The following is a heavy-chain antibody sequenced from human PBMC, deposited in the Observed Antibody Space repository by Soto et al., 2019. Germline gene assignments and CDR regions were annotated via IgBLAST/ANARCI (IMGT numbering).Heavy chain of an antibody. CDR2: VNQWGST. V-gene: IGHV4-34*01. D-gene: IGHD1-20*01. Sequence: ASETLSLTCSVSDGFSSGYYWTWIRQFPGKGLEWIGEVNQWGSTRYSPSLQSRVSMSVDASKSQFSLKMNSVTAADTAVYYCARATSRISGYDAFDIWGQGTLVTVSS. J-gene: IGHJ3*02. CDR3: ARATSRISGYDAFDI. CDR1: DGFSSGYY.